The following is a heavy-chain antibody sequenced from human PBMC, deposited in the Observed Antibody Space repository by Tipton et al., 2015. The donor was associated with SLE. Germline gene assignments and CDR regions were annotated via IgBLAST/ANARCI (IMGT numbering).Heavy chain of an antibody. CDR1: GFTFSSYA. CDR3: TKDLSY. V-gene: IGHV3-23*01. CDR2: IRGSGSGT. J-gene: IGHJ4*02. Sequence: SLRFSCAASGFTFSSYAMSWVRQVPGKGLEWVSAIRGSGSGTYYAAPLKGRVTISRDDSKNTLYLQMNALEAEDTALYYCTKDLSYWGQGTLVTVSA.